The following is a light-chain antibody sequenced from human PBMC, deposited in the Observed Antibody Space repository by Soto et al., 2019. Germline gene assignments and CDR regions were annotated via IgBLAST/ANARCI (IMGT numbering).Light chain of an antibody. J-gene: IGKJ2*01. CDR2: GAS. Sequence: EIVLTQSPGTLSLSPGERATLSCRASQSVSSSYLAWYQQKPGQAPRRLIYGASSRVTGIPDRFSGSGSGTVFTLTISRLEPEDFAVYYCQQYGSSPPNTFGQGTKLEIK. V-gene: IGKV3-20*01. CDR3: QQYGSSPPNT. CDR1: QSVSSSY.